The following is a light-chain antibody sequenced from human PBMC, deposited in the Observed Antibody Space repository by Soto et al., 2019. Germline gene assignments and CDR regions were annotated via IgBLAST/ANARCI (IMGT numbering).Light chain of an antibody. CDR2: EVS. CDR1: SSDVGRYNR. J-gene: IGLJ1*01. V-gene: IGLV2-18*02. Sequence: QSALTQPPSVSGSPGQSVTISCTGTSSDVGRYNRVSWYQQPPGTAPKLIIFEVSNRPSGVPDRFSGSKSGNTASLTISGLQAEDEADYYCSSYTTSTTYVFGTGTKLTAL. CDR3: SSYTTSTTYV.